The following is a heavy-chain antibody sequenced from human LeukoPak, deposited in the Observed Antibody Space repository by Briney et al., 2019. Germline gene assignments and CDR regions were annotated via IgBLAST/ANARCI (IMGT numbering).Heavy chain of an antibody. Sequence: GGSRRLSCAASGFTVSSNYMSWVRQAPGKGLGWVSVIYSGGSTYYADSVKGRFTISRENSKNTLYLQMNSLRDEDTTVYYCARVRVAGLYWGQGTLVTVSS. CDR2: IYSGGST. V-gene: IGHV3-66*02. D-gene: IGHD6-19*01. CDR3: ARVRVAGLY. J-gene: IGHJ4*02. CDR1: GFTVSSNY.